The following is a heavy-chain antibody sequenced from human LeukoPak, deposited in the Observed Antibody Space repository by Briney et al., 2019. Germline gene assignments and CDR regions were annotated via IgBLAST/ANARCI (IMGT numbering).Heavy chain of an antibody. CDR1: GYTFTGYY. J-gene: IGHJ4*02. CDR3: ARGRGSSGGDFDY. D-gene: IGHD6-13*01. CDR2: INPNSGGT. V-gene: IGHV1-2*02. Sequence: ASVKVSCKASGYTFTGYYMHWVRQAPGQGLEWMGWINPNSGGTNYARNFQGRVIMTRDTSISTAYMELSRLISDDTAVYYCARGRGSSGGDFDYWGQGTLVTVSS.